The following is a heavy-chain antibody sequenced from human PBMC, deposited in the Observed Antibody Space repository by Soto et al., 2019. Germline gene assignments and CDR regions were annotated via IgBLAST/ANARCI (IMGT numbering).Heavy chain of an antibody. Sequence: GGSLRLSCAASGFTFSSYGMHWVRQAPGKGLEWVAVISYDGSNKYYADSVKGRFTISRDNSKNTLYLQTNSLRAEDTAVYYCAKFSAAAGKISDYWGQGTLVTVSS. CDR3: AKFSAAAGKISDY. J-gene: IGHJ4*02. D-gene: IGHD6-13*01. V-gene: IGHV3-30*18. CDR2: ISYDGSNK. CDR1: GFTFSSYG.